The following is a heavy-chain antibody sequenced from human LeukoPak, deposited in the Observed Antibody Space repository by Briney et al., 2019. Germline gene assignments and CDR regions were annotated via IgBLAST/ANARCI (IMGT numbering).Heavy chain of an antibody. J-gene: IGHJ3*02. V-gene: IGHV3-30*02. D-gene: IGHD3-3*01. Sequence: GGSLRLSCAASGFTFRSYGMHWVREAPGKGREGVAFIRYDGSNKYYADSVKGRFTISRDNSKNTLYLQMNSLRAEDRAVYYCASGYYDFWSGYPEGAFDIWGQGKMVTVSS. CDR1: GFTFRSYG. CDR2: IRYDGSNK. CDR3: ASGYYDFWSGYPEGAFDI.